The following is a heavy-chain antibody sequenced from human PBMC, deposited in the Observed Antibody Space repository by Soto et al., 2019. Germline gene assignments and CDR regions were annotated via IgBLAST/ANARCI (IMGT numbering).Heavy chain of an antibody. CDR3: ARDSWYSSSWSPFDY. CDR2: ISAYNGNT. V-gene: IGHV1-18*01. J-gene: IGHJ4*02. D-gene: IGHD6-13*01. CDR1: GYTFTSYG. Sequence: GASVKVSCKASGYTFTSYGISWVRQAPGQGLEWMGWISAYNGNTNYAQKLQGRVAMTTDTSTSTAYMELRSLRSDDTAVYYCARDSWYSSSWSPFDYWGQGTLVTVSS.